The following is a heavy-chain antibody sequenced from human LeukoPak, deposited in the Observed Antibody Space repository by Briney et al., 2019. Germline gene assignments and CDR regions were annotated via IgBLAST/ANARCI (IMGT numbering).Heavy chain of an antibody. V-gene: IGHV3-23*01. J-gene: IGHJ4*02. Sequence: GGSLRLSCAASGFTFSSYAMSWVRQAPGKGLEWVSGISGSGGSTYYADSVKGRFTISRDNSKNTLFLQMNSLRAEDTAVYYCAKDPGPRGRDYGLFDYWGQGTLVTVSS. CDR3: AKDPGPRGRDYGLFDY. CDR1: GFTFSSYA. D-gene: IGHD4-17*01. CDR2: ISGSGGST.